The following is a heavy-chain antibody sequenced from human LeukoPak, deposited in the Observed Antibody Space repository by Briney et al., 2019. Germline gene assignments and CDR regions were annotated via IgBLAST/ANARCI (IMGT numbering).Heavy chain of an antibody. CDR3: AKWGDYDILAGYYDSDY. CDR2: VSGRDDST. D-gene: IGHD3-9*01. V-gene: IGHV3-23*01. J-gene: IGHJ4*02. Sequence: GGSLRLSCAASGFTFSNYAMSWVRQAPGKGLEWVSAVSGRDDSTYYADSVKGRFTISRDNSKNTLYLQMNSLRAEDTAVYYCAKWGDYDILAGYYDSDYWGQGTLVTVSS. CDR1: GFTFSNYA.